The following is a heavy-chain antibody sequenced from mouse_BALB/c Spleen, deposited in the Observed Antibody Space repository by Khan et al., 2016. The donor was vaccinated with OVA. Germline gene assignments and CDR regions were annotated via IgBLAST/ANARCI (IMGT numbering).Heavy chain of an antibody. CDR2: ISYSGNT. CDR3: ARVYGGDFDY. Sequence: VQLKQSGPGLVKPSQSLSLTCTVTGYSITSDYAWNWIRQFPGNKLEWMGYISYSGNTNYNPSLKSRISITRDTSKNQFFLQLNYVTTEGTATYYCARVYGGDFDYWGQGTTLTVSS. D-gene: IGHD2-10*02. V-gene: IGHV3-2*02. CDR1: GYSITSDYA. J-gene: IGHJ2*01.